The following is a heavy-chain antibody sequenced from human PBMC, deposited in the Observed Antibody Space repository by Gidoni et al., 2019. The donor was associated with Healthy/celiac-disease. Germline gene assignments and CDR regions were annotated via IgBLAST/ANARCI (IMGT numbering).Heavy chain of an antibody. J-gene: IGHJ4*02. CDR3: ARGEYCSGGSCYSGQTDY. Sequence: QVQLVESGGGVVQPGRSLRLSWEASGFTFSSYGMHWVRQAPGKGLEWVGVLCYDGSNHSYADSVTGRFTISRDNSKNTLYLQMNSLRAEDTAVYYCARGEYCSGGSCYSGQTDYWGQGTLVTVSS. V-gene: IGHV3-33*01. CDR2: LCYDGSNH. D-gene: IGHD2-15*01. CDR1: GFTFSSYG.